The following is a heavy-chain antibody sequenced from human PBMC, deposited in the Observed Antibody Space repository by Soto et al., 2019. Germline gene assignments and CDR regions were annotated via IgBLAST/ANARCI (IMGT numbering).Heavy chain of an antibody. CDR1: GFTFSSYS. J-gene: IGHJ4*02. V-gene: IGHV3-21*01. Sequence: GGSLRLSCAASGFTFSSYSMNWVRQAPGKGLEWVSSISSSSSYIYYADSVKGRITISRDNAKNSLYLQMNSLRAEDTAVYYCARATKLVTTTFDYWGQGTLVTVSS. CDR2: ISSSSSYI. D-gene: IGHD6-6*01. CDR3: ARATKLVTTTFDY.